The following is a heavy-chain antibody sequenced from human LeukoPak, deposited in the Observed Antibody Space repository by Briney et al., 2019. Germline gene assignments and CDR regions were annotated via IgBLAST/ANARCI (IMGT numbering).Heavy chain of an antibody. CDR3: AREFYGIAAAGSLNYYYMDV. Sequence: GGSLRLSCAASGFTVSSNYMSWVRQAPGKWLEWVSVIYSGGSTYYADSVKGRFTISRDNSKNTLYLQMNSLRAEDTAVYYCAREFYGIAAAGSLNYYYMDVWGKGTTVTISS. CDR2: IYSGGST. CDR1: GFTVSSNY. D-gene: IGHD6-13*01. J-gene: IGHJ6*03. V-gene: IGHV3-66*01.